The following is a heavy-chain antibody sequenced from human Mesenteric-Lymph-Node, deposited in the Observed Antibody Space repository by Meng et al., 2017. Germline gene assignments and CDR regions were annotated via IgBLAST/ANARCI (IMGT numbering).Heavy chain of an antibody. J-gene: IGHJ4*02. CDR1: GGSISSGRYY. CDR2: IYYSGST. D-gene: IGHD5-12*01. CDR3: ARHDGGYGDYFDH. Sequence: QLTQGHAARLTPPETLSPTSLVSGGSISSGRYYWGWIRQPRGKGLEWIGSIYYSGSTYYNPSLRSRVTMSLDTSKNQFSLKLSSVTATDTAVYYCARHDGGYGDYFDHWGQGTLVTVFS. V-gene: IGHV4-39*01.